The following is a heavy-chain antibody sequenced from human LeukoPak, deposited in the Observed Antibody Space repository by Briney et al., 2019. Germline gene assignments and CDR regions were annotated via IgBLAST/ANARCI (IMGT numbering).Heavy chain of an antibody. V-gene: IGHV1-8*01. J-gene: IGHJ6*04. CDR1: GYTFTSYD. D-gene: IGHD6-13*01. CDR3: ARGRSSSNWSSPDV. CDR2: MNPNSGNT. Sequence: ASVKVSCKASGYTFTSYDINWVRQATGQGLEWMGWMNPNSGNTGYAQKFQGRVTMTRNTSISTAYMELSSLRSEDTAVYYCARGRSSSNWSSPDVWGKGTTVTVSS.